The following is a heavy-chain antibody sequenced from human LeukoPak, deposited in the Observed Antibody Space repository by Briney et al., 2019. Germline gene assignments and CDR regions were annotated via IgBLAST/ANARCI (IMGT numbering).Heavy chain of an antibody. D-gene: IGHD3-22*01. V-gene: IGHV1-18*01. CDR2: ISAYNGST. CDR1: GYTFTIYG. CDR3: ARAGSYYDDSSGCDY. J-gene: IGHJ4*02. Sequence: ASVKVSCKASGYTFTIYGISWVRQAPGQGLEWMGWISAYNGSTNYAQTIQGRVTMTTNTSKITAYMELRSLRSDDTAVYYCARAGSYYDDSSGCDYWGQGTLVTVSS.